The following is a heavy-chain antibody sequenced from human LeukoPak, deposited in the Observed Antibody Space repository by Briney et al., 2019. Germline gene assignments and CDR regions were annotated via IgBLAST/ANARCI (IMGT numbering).Heavy chain of an antibody. CDR2: ISSSSSYI. J-gene: IGHJ6*03. Sequence: GGSLRLSCAASGFTFSTYNMNWVRQAPGKGLEWVSSISSSSSYIYYADSVKGRFTISRDNAKNSLYLQMNSLRAEGTAVYYCARGSSSPNYYYYMDVWGKGTTVTVSS. CDR3: ARGSSSPNYYYYMDV. D-gene: IGHD6-6*01. CDR1: GFTFSTYN. V-gene: IGHV3-21*01.